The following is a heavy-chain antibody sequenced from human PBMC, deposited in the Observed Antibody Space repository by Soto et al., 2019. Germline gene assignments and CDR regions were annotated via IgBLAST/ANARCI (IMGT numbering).Heavy chain of an antibody. V-gene: IGHV3-33*08. CDR1: GCCLCNQG. J-gene: IGHJ6*02. Sequence: PGGSQCLLHSPSGCCLCNQGIRWVRHAPGKGLEWVAVIWYDGSNKYYADSVKGRFTISRDNSKNTLYLQMNSLRAEDTAVYYCARDSYGMDVWGQGTTVTVSS. CDR2: IWYDGSNK. CDR3: ARDSYGMDV.